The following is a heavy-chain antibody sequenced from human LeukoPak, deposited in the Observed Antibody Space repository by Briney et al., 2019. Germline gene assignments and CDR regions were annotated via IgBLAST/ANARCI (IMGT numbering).Heavy chain of an antibody. V-gene: IGHV3-23*01. CDR1: GFTISNYA. CDR3: AKDIVVVPAGDAFDI. D-gene: IGHD2-2*01. Sequence: GGSLRLSCSASGFTISNYAMSWVRQAPGKGLEGVSAISGSGGSTYYADSVKGRFTISRDNSKNMLYLQMNSLRAEDTAVYYCAKDIVVVPAGDAFDIWGQGTMVTVSS. J-gene: IGHJ3*02. CDR2: ISGSGGST.